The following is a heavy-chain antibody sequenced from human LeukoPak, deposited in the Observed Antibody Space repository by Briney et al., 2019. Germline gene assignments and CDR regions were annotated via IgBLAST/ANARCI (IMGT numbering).Heavy chain of an antibody. CDR2: INHSGST. D-gene: IGHD3-10*01. CDR3: ARHPRYYYGAGRVY. Sequence: PSETLSLTCAVYGGSFSGYYWSWIRQPPGKGLEWIGEINHSGSTNYNPALKSRVTISVDTSKNQFSLKLSSVTAADTAVYYCARHPRYYYGAGRVYWGQGTLVTVSS. CDR1: GGSFSGYY. J-gene: IGHJ4*02. V-gene: IGHV4-34*01.